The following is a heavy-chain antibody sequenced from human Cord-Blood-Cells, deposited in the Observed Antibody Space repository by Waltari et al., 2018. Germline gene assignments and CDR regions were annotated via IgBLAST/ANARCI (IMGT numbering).Heavy chain of an antibody. J-gene: IGHJ6*02. V-gene: IGHV3-23*04. CDR3: AKDLGGRAISLRNGMDV. CDR1: VFTFSSDA. Sequence: VQLVESGGGLVQPGGSLRLSWAASVFTFSSDAMSWVRQAPGKGLEWVSAISGSGGSTYYADSVKGRFTISRDNSKNTLYLQMNSLRAEDTAVYYCAKDLGGRAISLRNGMDVWGQGTTVTVSS. CDR2: ISGSGGST. D-gene: IGHD3-9*01.